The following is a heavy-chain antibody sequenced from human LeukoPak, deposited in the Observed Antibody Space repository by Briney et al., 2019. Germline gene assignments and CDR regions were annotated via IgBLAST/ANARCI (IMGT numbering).Heavy chain of an antibody. V-gene: IGHV4-39*07. D-gene: IGHD6-19*01. CDR1: GDSISNSDYY. Sequence: PSETLSLTCAVSGDSISNSDYYWGWIRQPPGKGLEWIGEINHSGSTNYNPSLKSRVTISVDTSKNQFSLKLSSVTAADTAVYYCARTSPPQVKYSSGWYGRGSLDYWGQGTLVTVSS. J-gene: IGHJ4*02. CDR3: ARTSPPQVKYSSGWYGRGSLDY. CDR2: INHSGST.